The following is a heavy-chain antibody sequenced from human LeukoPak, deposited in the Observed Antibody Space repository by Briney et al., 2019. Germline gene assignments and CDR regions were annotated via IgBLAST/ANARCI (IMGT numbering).Heavy chain of an antibody. J-gene: IGHJ4*02. CDR3: ARRYCSSTSRLLDY. CDR2: ISSSGSTV. Sequence: GGSLRLSCVASGFTFSSYELNWVRQAPGKGLEWVSHISSSGSTVYYADSVKGRFTISRDNAKNSLYLQMNSLRAGDTAVYYCARRYCSSTSRLLDYWGQGTLVTVSS. V-gene: IGHV3-48*03. D-gene: IGHD2-2*01. CDR1: GFTFSSYE.